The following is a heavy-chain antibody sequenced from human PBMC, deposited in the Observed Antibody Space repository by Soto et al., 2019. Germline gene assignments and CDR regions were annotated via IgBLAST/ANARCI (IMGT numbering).Heavy chain of an antibody. CDR2: ISSSSSYI. CDR3: VTTRGSSSYYFDY. CDR1: GFTFSSYS. Sequence: GWSLRLSCAASGFTFSSYSMNWVRQAPGKGLEWVSSISSSSSYIYYADSVKGRFTISRDNAKNSLYLQMNSLRAEDTAVYYCVTTRGSSSYYFDYWGQGTLVTVSS. D-gene: IGHD6-6*01. V-gene: IGHV3-21*01. J-gene: IGHJ4*02.